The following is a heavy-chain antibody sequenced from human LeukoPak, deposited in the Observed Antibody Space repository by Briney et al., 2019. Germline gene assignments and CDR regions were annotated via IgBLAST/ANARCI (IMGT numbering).Heavy chain of an antibody. CDR3: ARGSYRGSYYYFEY. CDR2: IYYSGST. D-gene: IGHD1-26*01. J-gene: IGHJ4*02. CDR1: IGSISRYY. V-gene: IGHV4-59*01. Sequence: PSETLSLTCTVSIGSISRYYWSWIRQPPGKGLEWIGYIYYSGSTNYNPSLKSRVTISVDTSKNQFSLKLSSVTAADTAVYYCARGSYRGSYYYFEYWGQGTLVTVSS.